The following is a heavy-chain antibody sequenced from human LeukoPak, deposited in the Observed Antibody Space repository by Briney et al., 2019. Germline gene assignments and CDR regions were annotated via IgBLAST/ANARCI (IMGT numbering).Heavy chain of an antibody. CDR3: ARVRGEKGSEFDY. V-gene: IGHV1-46*01. CDR1: GGSFSNYA. D-gene: IGHD3-10*01. CDR2: INPSSGSI. J-gene: IGHJ4*02. Sequence: ASVKVSCKAPGGSFSNYAFSWVRQAPGQGLEWMGIINPSSGSISYAQKFQGRVTMTRDTSTSTVYMELSGLRSEDTAVYYCARVRGEKGSEFDYWGQGTLVTVSS.